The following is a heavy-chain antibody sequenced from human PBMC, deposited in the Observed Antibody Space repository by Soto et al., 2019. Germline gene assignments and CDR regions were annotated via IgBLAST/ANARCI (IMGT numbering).Heavy chain of an antibody. V-gene: IGHV3-7*05. CDR2: IRYDGSER. J-gene: IGHJ4*02. D-gene: IGHD4-17*01. CDR1: GFTFSNFW. CDR3: ARGHYGDGLG. Sequence: EVQLVESGGGLVQPGGSLRLSCAASGFTFSNFWMTWVRQPPGKGLEWVANIRYDGSERYHVDSVKGGFTISRDNAKNSLYLQMNSLRVDDTAMYYCARGHYGDGLGWGQGTLVTVSS.